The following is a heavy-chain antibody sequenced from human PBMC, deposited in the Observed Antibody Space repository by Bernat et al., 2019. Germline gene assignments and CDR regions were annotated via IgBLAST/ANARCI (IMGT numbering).Heavy chain of an antibody. D-gene: IGHD1-26*01. CDR1: GFTFSSYG. V-gene: IGHV3-30*02. CDR2: IWSDGSKK. J-gene: IGHJ3*01. Sequence: QMLLVESGGGVVQPGGSLRLSCAASGFTFSSYGMHWVRQAPGKGLEWVALIWSDGSKKYYVDSVKGRFTISRDNFDNTLFLQMNSLRPEDTAIYYCAKVLCGSYNVDAFDVWGQGTLVTVSS. CDR3: AKVLCGSYNVDAFDV.